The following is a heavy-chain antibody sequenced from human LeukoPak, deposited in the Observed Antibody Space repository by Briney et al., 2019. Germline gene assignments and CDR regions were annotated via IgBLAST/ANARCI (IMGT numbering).Heavy chain of an antibody. Sequence: SETLSLTCAVYGGSFSGYYWSWIRQPPGKGLEWIGEINHSGSTNYNPYLKSRVTISVDTSKNQFSLKLSSVTAADTAVYYCASRENDIVVVPAAKALGYWGQGTLVTVSS. J-gene: IGHJ4*02. CDR1: GGSFSGYY. V-gene: IGHV4-34*01. D-gene: IGHD2-2*01. CDR3: ASRENDIVVVPAAKALGY. CDR2: INHSGST.